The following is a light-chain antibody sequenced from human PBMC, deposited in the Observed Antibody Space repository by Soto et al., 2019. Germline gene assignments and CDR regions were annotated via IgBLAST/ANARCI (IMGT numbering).Light chain of an antibody. J-gene: IGKJ3*01. CDR1: QSVSSSS. V-gene: IGKV3-20*01. Sequence: EIVLTQSPGTLSLSPGERATLSCRASQSVSSSSLAWYQQKPGQAPRLLIYGTSSRATGIPDRVSGSGSGTDFTLTITRLEPEDFAVYFCHQYGSSPFTFGPGTKVDIK. CDR3: HQYGSSPFT. CDR2: GTS.